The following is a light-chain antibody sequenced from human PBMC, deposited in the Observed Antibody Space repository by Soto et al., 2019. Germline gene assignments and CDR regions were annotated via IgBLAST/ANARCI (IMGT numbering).Light chain of an antibody. V-gene: IGKV3D-15*01. CDR1: QSVSSY. CDR2: GAS. CDR3: QQYDSSRT. J-gene: IGKJ1*01. Sequence: EIVLTQSPATLSLSPGERATLSCRASQSVSSYLAWYQQKPGQAPRLLIYGASTRATGIPARFSGSGSGTEFTLTISSLQSEDFAVYYCQQYDSSRTFGQGTKVDIK.